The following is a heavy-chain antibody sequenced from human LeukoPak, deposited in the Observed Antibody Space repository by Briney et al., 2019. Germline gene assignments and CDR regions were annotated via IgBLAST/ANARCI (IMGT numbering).Heavy chain of an antibody. V-gene: IGHV3-30-3*01. CDR1: GFTFSNYI. J-gene: IGHJ4*02. CDR3: ASEVGPTEFDY. CDR2: IAHDGSYK. Sequence: GGSLRLSCAASGFTFSNYIMHWARQAPGKGLEWVALIAHDGSYKHCADSVEGRFTISRDNSKNTLYLQMNSLRGEDTAVYYCASEVGPTEFDYWGQGTLVTVSS. D-gene: IGHD1-26*01.